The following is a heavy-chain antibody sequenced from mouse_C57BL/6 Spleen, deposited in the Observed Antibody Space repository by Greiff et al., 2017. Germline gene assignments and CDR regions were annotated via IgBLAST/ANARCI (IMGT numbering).Heavy chain of an antibody. Sequence: EVKLQESGPGLVKPSQSLSLTCSVTGYSITSGYFWNWIRQFPGNILEWMGFIGYDGNNNYNPSLKNRISITRDTSKNQFFLKLNSVTTEDTAAYDFASGSTGYWYYFDYWGEGTTLTVSS. CDR2: IGYDGNN. V-gene: IGHV3-6*01. CDR1: GYSITSGYF. J-gene: IGHJ2*01. CDR3: ASGSTGYWYYFDY. D-gene: IGHD3-2*02.